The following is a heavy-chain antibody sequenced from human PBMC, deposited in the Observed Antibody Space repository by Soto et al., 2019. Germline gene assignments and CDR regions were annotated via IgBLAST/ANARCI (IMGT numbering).Heavy chain of an antibody. CDR2: IYYSGST. V-gene: IGHV4-59*01. CDR1: GGSIISYY. J-gene: IGHJ5*02. D-gene: IGHD2-15*01. CDR3: AKTFVPYISGGSSYCFDP. Sequence: SETLSLTCTVSGGSIISYYWSWIRQPPGKGLEWIGYIYYSGSTNYNPSLKSRVTISVDTSKNQFSLKLSSVTAADTAVYYCAKTFVPYISGGSSYCFDPWGQGTLVTVSS.